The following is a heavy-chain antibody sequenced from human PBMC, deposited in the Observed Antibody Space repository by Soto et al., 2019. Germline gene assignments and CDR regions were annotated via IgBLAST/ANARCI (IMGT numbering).Heavy chain of an antibody. CDR1: GGSISSGGYY. J-gene: IGHJ4*02. CDR3: ARGYYDILTGLDY. CDR2: IYYSGST. V-gene: IGHV4-31*03. Sequence: SETLSLTCTVSGGSISSGGYYWSWIRQHPGKGLEWIGYIYYSGSTYYNPSLKSRVTISVDTSKNQFSLKLSSVTAADTAVYYCARGYYDILTGLDYWGQGTLVTVSS. D-gene: IGHD3-9*01.